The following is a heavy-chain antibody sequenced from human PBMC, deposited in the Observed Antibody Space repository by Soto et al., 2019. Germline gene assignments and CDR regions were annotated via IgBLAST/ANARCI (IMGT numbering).Heavy chain of an antibody. CDR2: IYYSGST. J-gene: IGHJ4*02. CDR1: GGSISSYY. V-gene: IGHV4-59*01. Sequence: ETLSLTCTVSGGSISSYYWSWIRQPPGKGLEWIGCIYYSGSTKYNPSLKSRVTISVDTSKNQFPLKLSSVTAADTAVYYCARGEGTAMTAGYFDYWGQGTLVTVSS. CDR3: ARGEGTAMTAGYFDY. D-gene: IGHD4-17*01.